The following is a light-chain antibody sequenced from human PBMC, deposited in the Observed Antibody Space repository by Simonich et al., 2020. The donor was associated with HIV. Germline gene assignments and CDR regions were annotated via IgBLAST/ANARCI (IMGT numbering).Light chain of an antibody. J-gene: IGKJ4*01. CDR2: GAS. Sequence: EIVMTQYQATLSVSPGERDTLSCRAIQSVRSNLHCYQQKPGQAPRLLIYGASTRATGIPARFSGSGSGTEFTLTISSMQSEDFAVYYCQQYNNWPPMTFGGGTKVEIK. CDR1: QSVRSN. V-gene: IGKV3-15*01. CDR3: QQYNNWPPMT.